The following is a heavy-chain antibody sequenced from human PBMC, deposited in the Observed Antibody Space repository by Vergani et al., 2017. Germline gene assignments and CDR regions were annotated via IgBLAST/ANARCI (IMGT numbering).Heavy chain of an antibody. CDR3: ARRGIGYCTNGVCYTGFDY. CDR1: GYSFTSYW. V-gene: IGHV5-51*03. D-gene: IGHD2-8*01. CDR2: IYPGDSDT. Sequence: EVQLVQSGAEVKKPGESLKISCKGSGYSFTSYWIGWVCQMPGKGLEWMGIIYPGDSDTRYSPSFQGQVTISADKSISTAYLQWSSLKASDTAMYYCARRGIGYCTNGVCYTGFDYWGQGTLVTVSS. J-gene: IGHJ4*02.